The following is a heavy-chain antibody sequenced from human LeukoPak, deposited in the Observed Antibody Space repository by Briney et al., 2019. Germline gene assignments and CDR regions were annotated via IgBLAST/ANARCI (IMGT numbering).Heavy chain of an antibody. V-gene: IGHV4-59*01. CDR3: ARGSEYYYDSSNLDY. Sequence: SETLSLTCTVSGGSISSYYWSWVRQPPGKGLEWIGYIYYSGSTNYNPSLKSRVTISVDTSKNQFSLKLSSVTAADTAVYYCARGSEYYYDSSNLDYWGQGTLVTVSS. D-gene: IGHD3-22*01. CDR1: GGSISSYY. CDR2: IYYSGST. J-gene: IGHJ4*02.